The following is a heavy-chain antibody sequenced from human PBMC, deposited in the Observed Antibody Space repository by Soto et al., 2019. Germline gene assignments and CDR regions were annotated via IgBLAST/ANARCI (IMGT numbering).Heavy chain of an antibody. D-gene: IGHD2-2*01. V-gene: IGHV5-10-1*01. CDR1: GYSFTSYW. Sequence: PGASLKISCKASGYSFTSYWISWVRQMPGKGLEWMGRIDPSDSYIDYSPSFQGHVTVAVDKSTTTAYLQWSSLKASDTAIYYCARRNQLQPSYGMDVWGQGTTVTVSS. J-gene: IGHJ6*02. CDR2: IDPSDSYI. CDR3: ARRNQLQPSYGMDV.